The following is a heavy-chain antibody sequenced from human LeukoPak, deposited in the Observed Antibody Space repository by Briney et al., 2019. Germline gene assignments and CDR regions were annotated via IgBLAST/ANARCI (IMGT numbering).Heavy chain of an antibody. J-gene: IGHJ4*02. CDR1: GYTFTSYG. D-gene: IGHD3-16*02. Sequence: AXVXXXXKXXGYTFTSYGISWVRQAPGQGLEWXGXXXXXNANTNYAQKLQGRVTMTTDTSTSTAYMELRSLRSDDTAVYYCARDLLYDYVWGSYRYRSDYWGQGTLVTVSS. CDR2: XXXXNANT. V-gene: IGHV1-18*01. CDR3: ARDLLYDYVWGSYRYRSDY.